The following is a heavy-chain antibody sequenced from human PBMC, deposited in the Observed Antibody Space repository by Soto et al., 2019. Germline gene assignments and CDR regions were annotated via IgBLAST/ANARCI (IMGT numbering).Heavy chain of an antibody. CDR1: GFTFNTHG. CDR3: ARGGAMGVDY. CDR2: IYFDGITT. Sequence: EVQLVESGGGVVQPGGSLRLSCAASGFTFNTHGMHWVRQAPGKGLVWVARIYFDGITTYYADSVKGRLTVSRDNAKNTVYLHVNTLRDEDTAVYYCARGGAMGVDYWGQGTLVTVSS. V-gene: IGHV3-74*01. D-gene: IGHD1-26*01. J-gene: IGHJ4*02.